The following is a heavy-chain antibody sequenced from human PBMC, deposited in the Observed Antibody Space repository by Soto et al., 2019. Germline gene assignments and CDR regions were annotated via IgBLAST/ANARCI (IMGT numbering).Heavy chain of an antibody. CDR1: GYTFNSYG. CDR3: ARGVLNYGMDV. V-gene: IGHV1-18*04. CDR2: ISVYNGNT. Sequence: SGKVPCNASGYTFNSYGISWVRHAPGQGLESMGWISVYNGNTNYVQHFQGRVTMTTDTSTSTAYMELRSLRSDETAVYYCARGVLNYGMDVWGQGTTVTVSS. J-gene: IGHJ6*02.